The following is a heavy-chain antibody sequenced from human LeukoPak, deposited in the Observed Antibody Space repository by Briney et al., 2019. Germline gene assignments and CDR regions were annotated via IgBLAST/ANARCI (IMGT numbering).Heavy chain of an antibody. CDR2: ISYDGSNK. D-gene: IGHD1-26*01. CDR3: AGDPTSSWETAFDI. J-gene: IGHJ3*02. Sequence: GGSLRLSCAASGFTFSIYAMHWVRQAPGKGLEWVALISYDGSNKYYADSVKGRFTISRDDAKNSLYLQMSSLRAEDTAVYYCAGDPTSSWETAFDIWGQGTMVTVSS. CDR1: GFTFSIYA. V-gene: IGHV3-30*04.